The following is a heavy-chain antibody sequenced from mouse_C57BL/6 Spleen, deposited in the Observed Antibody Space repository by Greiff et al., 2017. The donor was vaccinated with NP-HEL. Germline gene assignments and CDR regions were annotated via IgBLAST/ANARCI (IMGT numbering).Heavy chain of an antibody. J-gene: IGHJ2*01. D-gene: IGHD1-1*01. Sequence: VQLQQSGAELVRPGASVTLSCKASGYTFTDYEMHWVKQTPVHGLEWIGAIDPETGATAYNQKFTGKAILTADKSSSTAYMELRSLTSEDSAVYYCTDYYGSSPLDYWGQGTTLTVSS. CDR3: TDYYGSSPLDY. CDR2: IDPETGAT. CDR1: GYTFTDYE. V-gene: IGHV1-15*01.